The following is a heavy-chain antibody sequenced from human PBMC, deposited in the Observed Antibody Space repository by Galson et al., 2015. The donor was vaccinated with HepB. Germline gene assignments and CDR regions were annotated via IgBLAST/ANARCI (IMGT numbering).Heavy chain of an antibody. D-gene: IGHD3-3*01. V-gene: IGHV1-18*04. CDR1: GYTFTSYG. J-gene: IGHJ5*02. CDR3: ARVAYDFWSGHANWFDP. Sequence: SVKVSCKASGYTFTSYGISWVRQAPGQGLEWMGWISAYNGNTSYAQKLQGRVTMTTDTSTSTAYMELRSLRSDDTAVYYCARVAYDFWSGHANWFDPWAREPWSPSPQ. CDR2: ISAYNGNT.